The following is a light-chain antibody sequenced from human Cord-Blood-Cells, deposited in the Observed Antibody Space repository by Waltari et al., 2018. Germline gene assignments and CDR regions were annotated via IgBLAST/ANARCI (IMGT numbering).Light chain of an antibody. V-gene: IGKV1-5*03. CDR2: KAS. J-gene: IGKJ2*01. CDR1: QSISSW. CDR3: QQYNSYSEYT. Sequence: DIQMTQSPSTLSASVGDRVTITCRASQSISSWLAWYQRKPGKAPKLLIYKASSLESGVPSRFSGSGSGTEFTLTISSLQPDDFATYYCQQYNSYSEYTFGQGTKLEIK.